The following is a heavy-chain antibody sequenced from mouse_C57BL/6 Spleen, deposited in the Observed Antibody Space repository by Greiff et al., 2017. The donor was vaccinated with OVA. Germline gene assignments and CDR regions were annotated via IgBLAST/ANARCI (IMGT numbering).Heavy chain of an antibody. CDR1: GYTFTDYY. CDR2: IYPGSGNT. D-gene: IGHD2-5*01. CDR3: ARGDSNYVRYYFDY. Sequence: QVQLQQSGAELVRPGASVKLSCKASGYTFTDYYINWVKQRPGQGLEWIARIYPGSGNTYYNEKFKGKATLTAEKSSSTAYMQLSSLTSEDSAVYFCARGDSNYVRYYFDYWGQGTTLTVSS. V-gene: IGHV1-76*01. J-gene: IGHJ2*01.